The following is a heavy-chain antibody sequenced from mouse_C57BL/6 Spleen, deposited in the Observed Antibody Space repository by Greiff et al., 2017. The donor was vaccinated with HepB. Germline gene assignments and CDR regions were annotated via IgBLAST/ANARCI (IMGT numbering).Heavy chain of an antibody. CDR1: GYTFTSYW. CDR3: ARESHYGNYYFDY. J-gene: IGHJ2*01. D-gene: IGHD2-1*01. Sequence: QVQLQQPGAELVKPGASVKLSCKASGYTFTSYWMHWVKQRPGQGLEWIGMIHPNSGSTNYNEKFKSKATLTVDKSSSTAYMQLSILTSEDSAVYYFARESHYGNYYFDYWGQGTTLTVSS. V-gene: IGHV1-64*01. CDR2: IHPNSGST.